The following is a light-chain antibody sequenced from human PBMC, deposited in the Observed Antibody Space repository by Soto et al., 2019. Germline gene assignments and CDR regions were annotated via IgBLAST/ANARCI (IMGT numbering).Light chain of an antibody. J-gene: IGKJ5*01. CDR1: QDVRGA. Sequence: AIQLIQSPSSLSASVGDRVTINCRASQDVRGALAWYQQKPGTAPKILIYDVSVLESGVPTRFSGSGSETDFTLTITSLQPVDFATYYCQQFNSYPITFGQGTRLEIK. V-gene: IGKV1-13*02. CDR2: DVS. CDR3: QQFNSYPIT.